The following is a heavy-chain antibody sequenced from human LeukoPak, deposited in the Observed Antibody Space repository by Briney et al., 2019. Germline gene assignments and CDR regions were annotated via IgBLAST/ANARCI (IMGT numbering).Heavy chain of an antibody. CDR2: ISSSGSTI. V-gene: IGHV3-11*01. CDR3: ARDIRVVRGVSLSYYYGMDV. D-gene: IGHD3-10*01. Sequence: PGGSLRLSCAASGFTFSDYYMSWIRQAPGKGLEWVSYISSSGSTIYYADSVKGRFTISRDNAKNSLYLQMNSLRAEDTAVYYCARDIRVVRGVSLSYYYGMDVWGQGTTVTVSS. J-gene: IGHJ6*02. CDR1: GFTFSDYY.